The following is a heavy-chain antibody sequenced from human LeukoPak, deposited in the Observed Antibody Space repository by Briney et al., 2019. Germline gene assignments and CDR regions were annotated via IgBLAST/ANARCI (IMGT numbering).Heavy chain of an antibody. J-gene: IGHJ4*02. V-gene: IGHV6-1*01. CDR2: TYYRSRWYN. CDR3: AREDTTGYYSAFDY. D-gene: IGHD3-22*01. Sequence: SQTLSLTCAISGDSVSSNSAAWNWIRQSPSRGLEWLGRTYYRSRWYNDYVVSVRSRITINPDTAKNQFSLHLNSVTPEDTAVYYCAREDTTGYYSAFDYWGQGTLVTVSS. CDR1: GDSVSSNSAA.